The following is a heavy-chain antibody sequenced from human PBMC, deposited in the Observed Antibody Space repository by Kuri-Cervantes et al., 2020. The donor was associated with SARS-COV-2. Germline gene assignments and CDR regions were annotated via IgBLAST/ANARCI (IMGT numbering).Heavy chain of an antibody. CDR1: GFTFSSYG. J-gene: IGHJ3*02. V-gene: IGHV3-30*02. Sequence: GESLKISCAASGFTFSSYGMHWVRQAPGKGLEWVAFIRCDGSNKYYADSVKGRFTISRDNSKNTLYLQMNSLRAEDTAVYYCARKYYYDTGDAFDIWGQGTMVTVSS. CDR3: ARKYYYDTGDAFDI. D-gene: IGHD3-22*01. CDR2: IRCDGSNK.